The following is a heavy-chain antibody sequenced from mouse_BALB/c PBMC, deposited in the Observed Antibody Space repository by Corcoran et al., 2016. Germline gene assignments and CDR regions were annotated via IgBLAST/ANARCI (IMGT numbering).Heavy chain of an antibody. D-gene: IGHD2-1*01. Sequence: EFQLQQSGPELVKPGASVKISCKTSGYTFTEYTMHWVKQRPEQGLEWIGRIDPANGNTKFDPKFQGKATMTADTSSNTVYLQLSSLTSEATAVYYCGRSREGNYVVYWGQGTTLTVSS. J-gene: IGHJ2*01. CDR3: GRSREGNYVVY. V-gene: IGHV14-3*02. CDR1: GYTFTEYT. CDR2: IDPANGNT.